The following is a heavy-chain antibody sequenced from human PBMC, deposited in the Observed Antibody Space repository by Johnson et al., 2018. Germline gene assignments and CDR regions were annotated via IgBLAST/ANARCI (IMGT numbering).Heavy chain of an antibody. Sequence: QVQLQQWGAGLLKPSETLSLTCAVYGGSFSGYYWSWIRQPPGKGLEWIGEINHSGRTNYNPSLKSRVTISVDTSKNQFSLKLSSVTAADTAVYYRARGGDDDYYYMDVWGKGTTVTVS. CDR1: GGSFSGYY. D-gene: IGHD3-16*01. J-gene: IGHJ6*03. CDR2: INHSGRT. V-gene: IGHV4-34*01. CDR3: ARGGDDDYYYMDV.